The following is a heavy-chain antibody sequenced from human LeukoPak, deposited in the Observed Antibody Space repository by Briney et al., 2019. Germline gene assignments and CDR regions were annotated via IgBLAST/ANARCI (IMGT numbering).Heavy chain of an antibody. CDR2: IRTAGDT. Sequence: GGSLRLSCKTSGFTFSNHAMHWVRQATGKGLEWVSAIRTAGDTFYPGSVKGRFTISRENAKNSLSLQMSSLRAEDTAVYYCVRQQTPHGNFDYWGQGTLVTVSS. D-gene: IGHD1-26*01. J-gene: IGHJ4*02. V-gene: IGHV3-13*01. CDR3: VRQQTPHGNFDY. CDR1: GFTFSNHA.